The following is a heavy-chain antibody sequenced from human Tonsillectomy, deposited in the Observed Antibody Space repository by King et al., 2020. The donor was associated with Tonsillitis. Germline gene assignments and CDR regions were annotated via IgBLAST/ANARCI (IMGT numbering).Heavy chain of an antibody. CDR2: ISAYNANT. D-gene: IGHD2-2*01. CDR3: ATESLVVPTASHY. CDR1: GYTFNNYG. J-gene: IGHJ4*02. Sequence: VQLVESGAEVKKPGASVKVSCKASGYTFNNYGFSWVRQAPGQGLEWMGWISAYNANTHYAQELQGRDTMTTDTSTSTAYMELRSLRSDDTAVYYCATESLVVPTASHYWGQGTLVTVSS. V-gene: IGHV1-18*04.